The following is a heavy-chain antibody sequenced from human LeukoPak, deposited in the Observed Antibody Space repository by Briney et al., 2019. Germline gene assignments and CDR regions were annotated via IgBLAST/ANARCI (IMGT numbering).Heavy chain of an antibody. V-gene: IGHV4-59*11. Sequence: SETLSLTCSVSGGSFSGHYWSWIRQPPGKGVEWIGYMYYGGSTNYNPSLKSRVTISIDTSKNQFSLKLSSVTAADTAVYYCARGSVTMVRGVIYPLFDYWGQGTLVTVSS. CDR2: MYYGGST. D-gene: IGHD3-10*01. CDR3: ARGSVTMVRGVIYPLFDY. J-gene: IGHJ4*02. CDR1: GGSFSGHY.